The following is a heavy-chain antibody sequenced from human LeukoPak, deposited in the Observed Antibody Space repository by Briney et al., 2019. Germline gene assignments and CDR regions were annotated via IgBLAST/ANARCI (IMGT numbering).Heavy chain of an antibody. J-gene: IGHJ4*02. D-gene: IGHD2-2*01. CDR1: GFTFSNYG. CDR3: ARLPRYCSSTSCPFDY. CDR2: ISYDGDNK. Sequence: GGSLRLSCAASGFTFSNYGMHWVRQAPGKGLEWVAVISYDGDNKYYADSVKGRFTISRDNSKNTLYLQMNSLRAEDTAVYYCARLPRYCSSTSCPFDYWGQGTLVTVSS. V-gene: IGHV3-30*03.